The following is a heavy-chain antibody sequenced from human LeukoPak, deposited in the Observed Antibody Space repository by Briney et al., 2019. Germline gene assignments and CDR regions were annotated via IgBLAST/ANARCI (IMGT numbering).Heavy chain of an antibody. CDR3: ARDREQAHDY. CDR2: ISSSSSYI. CDR1: GFTFSSYR. J-gene: IGHJ4*02. V-gene: IGHV3-21*01. D-gene: IGHD1/OR15-1a*01. Sequence: GGSLRLSCAASGFTFSSYRMNWVRQAPGKGLEWVSSISSSSSYIYYADSVKGRFTISRDNAKNSLYLQMNSLRAEDTAVYYCARDREQAHDYWGQGTLVTVSS.